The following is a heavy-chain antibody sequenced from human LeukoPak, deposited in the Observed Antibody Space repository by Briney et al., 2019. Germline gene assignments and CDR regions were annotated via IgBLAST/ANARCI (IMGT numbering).Heavy chain of an antibody. J-gene: IGHJ6*03. D-gene: IGHD1-7*01. CDR2: ISPSGST. V-gene: IGHV4-4*07. CDR3: ARQELYYYYMDV. CDR1: GGSISSYS. Sequence: PSGTLSLTCTVSGGSISSYSWSWIRQPAGKGLECIGHISPSGSTNYNPSLKSRVTMSVDTSKNQFSLKLSSVTAADTAVYYCARQELYYYYMDVWGKGTTVTVSS.